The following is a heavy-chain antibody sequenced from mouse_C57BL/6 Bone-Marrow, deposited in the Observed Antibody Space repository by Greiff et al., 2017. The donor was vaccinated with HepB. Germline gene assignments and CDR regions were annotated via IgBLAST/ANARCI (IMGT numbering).Heavy chain of an antibody. CDR3: ARDGDWEGY. V-gene: IGHV5-4*01. CDR1: GFTFSSYA. Sequence: EVQLVESGGGLVKPGGSLKLSCAASGFTFSSYAMSWVRQTPEKRLEWVATISDGGSYTYYPDNVKGRFTISRDNAKNNLYLQMSHLKSEDTAMYYCARDGDWEGYWGQGTTLTVSS. CDR2: ISDGGSYT. J-gene: IGHJ2*01. D-gene: IGHD4-1*01.